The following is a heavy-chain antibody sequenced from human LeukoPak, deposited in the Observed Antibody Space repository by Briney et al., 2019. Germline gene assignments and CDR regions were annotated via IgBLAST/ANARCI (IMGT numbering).Heavy chain of an antibody. CDR1: GGSFSGYY. D-gene: IGHD3-10*01. V-gene: IGHV4-34*01. Sequence: PSETLSLTCAVYGGSFSGYYWSWIRQPPGKGLEWIGEINHSGGTNYNPSLKSRVTISVDTSKNQFSLKLSSVTAADTAVYYCARGRRYYYGSGSKTIDYWGQGTLVTVSS. CDR2: INHSGGT. CDR3: ARGRRYYYGSGSKTIDY. J-gene: IGHJ4*02.